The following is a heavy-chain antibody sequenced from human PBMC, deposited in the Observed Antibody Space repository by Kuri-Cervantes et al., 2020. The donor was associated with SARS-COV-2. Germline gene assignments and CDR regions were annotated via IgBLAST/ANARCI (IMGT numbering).Heavy chain of an antibody. CDR1: GYTFTGYY. Sequence: ASVKVSCKASGYTFTGYYMHWVRQAPGQGLEWMGWINPNSGGTNYAQKFQGRVTMTRDTSISTAYMELSRLRSDDTAVYYCAKGLYYDFWSGYLSYYGMDVWGQGTTVTVSS. J-gene: IGHJ6*02. V-gene: IGHV1-2*02. D-gene: IGHD3-3*01. CDR2: INPNSGGT. CDR3: AKGLYYDFWSGYLSYYGMDV.